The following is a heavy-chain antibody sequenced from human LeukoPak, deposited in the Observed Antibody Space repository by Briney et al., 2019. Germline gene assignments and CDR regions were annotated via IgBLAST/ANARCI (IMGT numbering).Heavy chain of an antibody. CDR2: ITYDGRNK. D-gene: IGHD6-6*01. CDR1: ASTFTSYG. Sequence: PGTSLRLSHPPAASTFTSYGMHSVRHAPSKWLGWAADITYDGRNKYCADSMKDRSTLSRATSKHTLYLQMTSLRTKQTGVSYCAKSIAARGVDYWGQGTMVTVSS. V-gene: IGHV3-30*18. CDR3: AKSIAARGVDY. J-gene: IGHJ4*02.